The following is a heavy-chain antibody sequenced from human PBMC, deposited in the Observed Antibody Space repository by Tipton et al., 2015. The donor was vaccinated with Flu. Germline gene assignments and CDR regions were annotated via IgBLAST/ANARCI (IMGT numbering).Heavy chain of an antibody. D-gene: IGHD1-26*01. CDR3: ARDRWEYASGFDS. Sequence: TLSLTCGVSGDSISSGYYWGWIRQPPGKGLEWIGSISHSGTTNYNPSLQSRVSISIDTSKNQFSLKVTSMTAADTAVYYCARDRWEYASGFDSWGQGTLVTVSS. CDR1: GDSISSGYY. J-gene: IGHJ4*02. V-gene: IGHV4-38-2*02. CDR2: ISHSGTT.